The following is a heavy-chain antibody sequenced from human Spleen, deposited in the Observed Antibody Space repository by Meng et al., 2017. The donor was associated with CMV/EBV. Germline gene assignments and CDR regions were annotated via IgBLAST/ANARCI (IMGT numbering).Heavy chain of an antibody. CDR1: GGSINTSGYY. D-gene: IGHD3-9*01. Sequence: SETLSLTCTVSGGSINTSGYYWSWIRQHPGRGLEWIGCIYYSGSTRYNPSLKSRITISVDTSKNQFSLKLSSVTAADTAVYFCARDSDILTTHGMDVWGQGTTVTVSS. V-gene: IGHV4-31*03. J-gene: IGHJ6*02. CDR3: ARDSDILTTHGMDV. CDR2: IYYSGST.